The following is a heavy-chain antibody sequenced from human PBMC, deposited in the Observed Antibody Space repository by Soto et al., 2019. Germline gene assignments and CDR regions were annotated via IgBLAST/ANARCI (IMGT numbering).Heavy chain of an antibody. V-gene: IGHV3-23*01. Sequence: GGSLRLSCVASGFPFSSYAMSWVRQTPGKGLEWVSGISGSGGRTYYADSVKGRFTISRDNSNNSLSLQMHILRVEDTAVYFCAKGGYYSLFDIWGQGTMVTVSS. J-gene: IGHJ3*02. CDR2: ISGSGGRT. CDR1: GFPFSSYA. D-gene: IGHD3-16*01. CDR3: AKGGYYSLFDI.